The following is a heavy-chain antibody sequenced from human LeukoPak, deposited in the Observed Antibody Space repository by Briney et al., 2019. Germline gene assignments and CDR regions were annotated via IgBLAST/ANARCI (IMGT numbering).Heavy chain of an antibody. V-gene: IGHV5-51*07. D-gene: IGHD1-14*01. CDR2: IYPGDSNT. CDR1: GYRFTSYW. CDR3: ARRKDWYFDL. Sequence: GESLKISCQGSGYRFTSYWIGWVHQVPGQGLEWLGIIYPGDSNTRYSPSLQGQVTISADDSINTAYLQWRSLTASDTAIYYCARRKDWYFDLWGPGTLVTVSS. J-gene: IGHJ2*01.